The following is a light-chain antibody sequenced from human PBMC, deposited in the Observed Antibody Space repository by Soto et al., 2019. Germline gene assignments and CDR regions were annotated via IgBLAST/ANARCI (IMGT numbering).Light chain of an antibody. CDR2: GAS. CDR3: QNYNSVCQFT. J-gene: IGKJ3*01. V-gene: IGKV1-27*01. Sequence: DIQMTQSPSSLSAFVGDRVTITCRATQGISNYLAWYQQKPGKVPKLLIYGASTLQSGVPSRYSGSGSGTDFTLTISSLQPEDVATYYCQNYNSVCQFTFRPGTKVDIK. CDR1: QGISNY.